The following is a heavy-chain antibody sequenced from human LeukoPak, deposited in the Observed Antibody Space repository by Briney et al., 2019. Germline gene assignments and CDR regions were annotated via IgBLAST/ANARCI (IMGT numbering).Heavy chain of an antibody. CDR1: GFTFSNAW. Sequence: GGSLRLSCAASGFTFSNAWMSRVRQAPGKGLEWVGRIKSKTDGGTTDYAAPVKGRFTISRDDSKNTLYLQMNSLKTEDTAVYYCSSDFYGGNIVDYWGQGTLVTVSS. J-gene: IGHJ4*02. CDR3: SSDFYGGNIVDY. CDR2: IKSKTDGGTT. V-gene: IGHV3-15*01. D-gene: IGHD4-23*01.